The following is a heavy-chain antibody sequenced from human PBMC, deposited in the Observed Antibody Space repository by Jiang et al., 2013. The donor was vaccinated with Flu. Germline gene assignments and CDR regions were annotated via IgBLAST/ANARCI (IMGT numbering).Heavy chain of an antibody. J-gene: IGHJ4*02. D-gene: IGHD2-2*01. Sequence: GSGLVKPSETLSLTCTVSDDSISSFYWSWIRQPPGKGLEWIGYFYYSGSTNYNPSLKSRVTISVDTSKNQLSLKLSSVTAADTAVYYCARHGLATQPDFEYWGQGTLVTVPS. CDR2: FYYSGST. CDR3: ARHGLATQPDFEY. V-gene: IGHV4-59*08. CDR1: DDSISSFY.